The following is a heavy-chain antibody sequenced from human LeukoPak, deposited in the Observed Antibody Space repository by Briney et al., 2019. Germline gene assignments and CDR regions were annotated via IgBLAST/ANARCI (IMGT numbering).Heavy chain of an antibody. J-gene: IGHJ4*02. CDR2: IYWDDDK. D-gene: IGHD1-1*01. V-gene: IGHV2-5*02. Sequence: SGPTLVKPTQTLTLTCTFSGFSLTTGVGVGWIRQPPGEALECLALIYWDDDKRYSPSLKSRLTVTKDTSKNQVVLTVTSMDPVDTATYYCAHRRGGYNWNDATFDYWGQGILVTVSS. CDR3: AHRRGGYNWNDATFDY. CDR1: GFSLTTGVG.